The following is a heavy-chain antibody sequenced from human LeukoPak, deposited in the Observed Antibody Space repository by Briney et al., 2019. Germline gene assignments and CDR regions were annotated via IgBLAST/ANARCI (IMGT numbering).Heavy chain of an antibody. Sequence: PGGSLRLSCAASGFSVRSNYMTWVRQAPGKGLEWVSSISSSSYIYYADSVKGRFTISRDNAKNSLYLQMNSLRAEDTAVYYCARDYSSGWYADYYYYYMDVWGKGTTVTVSS. CDR2: ISSSSYI. CDR3: ARDYSSGWYADYYYYYMDV. V-gene: IGHV3-69-1*01. D-gene: IGHD6-19*01. J-gene: IGHJ6*03. CDR1: GFSVRSNY.